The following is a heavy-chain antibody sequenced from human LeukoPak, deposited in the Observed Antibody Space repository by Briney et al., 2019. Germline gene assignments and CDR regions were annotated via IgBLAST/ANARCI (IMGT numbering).Heavy chain of an antibody. CDR3: AKDLPSGIVGAY. CDR1: GFTFSNFA. D-gene: IGHD1-26*01. Sequence: GGSLRLSCAASGFTFSNFAMHWVRQAPGKGLEWVSVISYDGSNKYYADSVKGRFTISRDNSKNTLYLQMNSLRAEDTAVYYCAKDLPSGIVGAYWGQGTMVTVSS. V-gene: IGHV3-30*04. CDR2: ISYDGSNK. J-gene: IGHJ3*01.